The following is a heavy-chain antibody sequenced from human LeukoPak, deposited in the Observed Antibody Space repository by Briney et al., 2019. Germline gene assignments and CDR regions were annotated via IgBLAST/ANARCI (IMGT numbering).Heavy chain of an antibody. Sequence: ASVKVSCKASGYTFTSYYMHWVRQAPGQGLEWMGIINPSGGSTSYAQKFQGRVTMTRDTSTSTVYMELSSLRSEDTAVYYCAGDWFKGYCTNGVCYSLGLSNWGQGTLVTVSS. J-gene: IGHJ4*02. CDR2: INPSGGST. D-gene: IGHD2-8*01. CDR3: AGDWFKGYCTNGVCYSLGLSN. V-gene: IGHV1-46*01. CDR1: GYTFTSYY.